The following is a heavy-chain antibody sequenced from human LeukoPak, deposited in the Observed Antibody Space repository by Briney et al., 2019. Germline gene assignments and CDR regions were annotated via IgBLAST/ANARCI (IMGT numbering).Heavy chain of an antibody. CDR1: GYTFTGYY. V-gene: IGHV1-2*02. CDR2: INPNSGGT. J-gene: IGHJ4*02. Sequence: ASVKVSCKASGYTFTGYYMHWVRQAPGQGLEWMGWINPNSGGTNYAQKFQGRVTMTRDTSISTAYMELSRLRSDDAAVYYCARGSSGWYKNVDYWGQGTLVTVSS. D-gene: IGHD6-19*01. CDR3: ARGSSGWYKNVDY.